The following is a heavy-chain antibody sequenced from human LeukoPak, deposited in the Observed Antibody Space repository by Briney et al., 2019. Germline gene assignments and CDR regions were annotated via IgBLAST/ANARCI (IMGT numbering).Heavy chain of an antibody. CDR3: ARSGSGWFDF. D-gene: IGHD6-19*01. V-gene: IGHV3-53*01. Sequence: GGSLRLSCAASGFTVSTNFMSWVRQAPGKGLEWVSVIYAGGDTYYADSVKGRFTISRDNSKNTLYLQMNSLRAEDTAVYYCARSGSGWFDFWGQGTLVTVSS. CDR1: GFTVSTNF. J-gene: IGHJ4*02. CDR2: IYAGGDT.